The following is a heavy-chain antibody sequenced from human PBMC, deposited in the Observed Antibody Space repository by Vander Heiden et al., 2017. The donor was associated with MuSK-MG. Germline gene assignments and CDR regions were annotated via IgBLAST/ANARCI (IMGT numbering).Heavy chain of an antibody. J-gene: IGHJ4*02. Sequence: QVQLVQSGAEVKKPRASVKVSCKASGYTFTGYYMHWVRQSTGQGLEWMGWINPNSGGTNYAQKFQGRVTMTRDTSISTAYMELGRLRSDDTAVYYCARDVATIFGVVIDPFFDYWGQGTLVTVSS. D-gene: IGHD3-3*01. CDR2: INPNSGGT. V-gene: IGHV1-2*02. CDR3: ARDVATIFGVVIDPFFDY. CDR1: GYTFTGYY.